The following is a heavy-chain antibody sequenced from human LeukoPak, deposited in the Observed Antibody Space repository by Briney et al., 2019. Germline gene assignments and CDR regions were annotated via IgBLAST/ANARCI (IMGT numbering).Heavy chain of an antibody. CDR2: IHYSGSP. V-gene: IGHV4-59*01. CDR3: ARAVGTAPFDH. Sequence: PSETLSLTCTLCRGSITSYYWSWIRQPPGERLEWIGYIHYSGSPNYTPSLKSRVTMSVETSKNQFSLKLSSVTAADTAVYYCARAVGTAPFDHWGQGTLVTVSS. J-gene: IGHJ4*02. D-gene: IGHD2-21*02. CDR1: RGSITSYY.